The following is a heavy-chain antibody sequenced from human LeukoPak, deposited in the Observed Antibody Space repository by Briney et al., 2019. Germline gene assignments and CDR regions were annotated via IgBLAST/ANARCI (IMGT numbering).Heavy chain of an antibody. Sequence: GESLKISCKVSGYSFTSYWIGWVRQMPGKGLEWMGITFPGDSDTRYSPSFQGQVTISADKSISTAYLQWSSLKASDTAMYYCASSRYTWLGDYWAQGTLVTVSS. J-gene: IGHJ4*02. D-gene: IGHD3-9*01. CDR2: TFPGDSDT. CDR1: GYSFTSYW. V-gene: IGHV5-51*01. CDR3: ASSRYTWLGDY.